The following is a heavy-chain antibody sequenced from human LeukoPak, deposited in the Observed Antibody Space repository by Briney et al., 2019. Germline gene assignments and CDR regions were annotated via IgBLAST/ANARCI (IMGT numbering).Heavy chain of an antibody. CDR3: ARRVSRVTYHPFDY. V-gene: IGHV4-39*01. J-gene: IGHJ4*02. D-gene: IGHD2-2*01. Sequence: SETLSLTCTVSGGSISSSSHYWGWIRQPPGKGLEWIGSIYYSGKAYYNPSLKSRVTISVDTSKNQFSLKLSSGTAADTAVYFCARRVSRVTYHPFDYWGQGTLVTVSS. CDR2: IYYSGKA. CDR1: GGSISSSSHY.